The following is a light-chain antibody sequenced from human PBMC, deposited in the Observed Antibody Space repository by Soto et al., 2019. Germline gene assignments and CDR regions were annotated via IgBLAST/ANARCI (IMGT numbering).Light chain of an antibody. V-gene: IGKV3-20*01. CDR2: DTS. CDR3: QQCGVSPWT. CDR1: QSVGSTC. J-gene: IGKJ1*01. Sequence: FVLTQSPVTLSLSPGEGATLSCRASQSVGSTCLAWYQQKPGQAPRLLIYDTSSRATGIPARFSGSGSGTDFTLTISGLEPEEFAVYYCQQCGVSPWTFGQGTKVEI.